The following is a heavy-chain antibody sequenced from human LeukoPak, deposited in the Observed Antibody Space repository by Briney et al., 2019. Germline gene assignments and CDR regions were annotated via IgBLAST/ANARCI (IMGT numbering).Heavy chain of an antibody. J-gene: IGHJ4*02. D-gene: IGHD3-3*01. V-gene: IGHV1-3*01. Sequence: ASVTVSCKASGYTFTSYAMHWVRQAPGQRLEWMGWINAGNGNTKYSQKFQGRVTITRDTSASTAYMELSSLRSEDTAVYYCARSDYDFWSGLDYWGQGTLVTVSS. CDR1: GYTFTSYA. CDR2: INAGNGNT. CDR3: ARSDYDFWSGLDY.